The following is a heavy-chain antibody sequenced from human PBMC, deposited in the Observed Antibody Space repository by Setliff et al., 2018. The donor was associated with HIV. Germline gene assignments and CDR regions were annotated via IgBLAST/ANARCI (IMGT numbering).Heavy chain of an antibody. V-gene: IGHV3-33*01. CDR1: GFTFSSYG. D-gene: IGHD3-9*01. J-gene: IGHJ4*02. CDR2: IWYDGSNK. CDR3: ARDDYDISTGYYPD. Sequence: GGSLRLSCAASGFTFSSYGMHWVRQAPGKGLEWVAVIWYDGSNKYYADSVKGRFTISRDNAKSSLYLQMNSLRAEDTAIYYCARDDYDISTGYYPDWGQGTLVTVSS.